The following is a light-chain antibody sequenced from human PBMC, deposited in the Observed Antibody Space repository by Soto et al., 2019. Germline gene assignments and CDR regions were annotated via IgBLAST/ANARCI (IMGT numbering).Light chain of an antibody. CDR2: GAS. V-gene: IGKV3-20*01. CDR3: QQYGRSSQAT. CDR1: QSLLSTF. J-gene: IGKJ4*01. Sequence: ELVLTQSPGTLSLSPGDSANLSCRTSQSLLSTFVAWYQVKPDQAPRLLIYGASARANGIPDRFSGSGSGTAFTLTIGRVEPEDFAVDYCQQYGRSSQATFRGGTKVEIK.